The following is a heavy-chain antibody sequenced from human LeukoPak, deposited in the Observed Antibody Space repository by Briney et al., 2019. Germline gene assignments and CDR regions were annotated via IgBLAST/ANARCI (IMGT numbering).Heavy chain of an antibody. J-gene: IGHJ4*02. V-gene: IGHV3-74*01. CDR2: INSDGSST. D-gene: IGHD3-16*02. Sequence: GGSLSLSCAASGFTFSSYWMHWVRQAPGKGLVWVSRINSDGSSTYYADSVKGRFTISRDNAKNSLYLQRAGLSAEATAVYYWATFTERENYHYTAILWGQGTLVIV. CDR1: GFTFSSYW. CDR3: ATFTERENYHYTAIL.